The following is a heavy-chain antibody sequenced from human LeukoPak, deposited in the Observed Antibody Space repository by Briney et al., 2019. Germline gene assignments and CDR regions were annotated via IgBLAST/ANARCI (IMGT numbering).Heavy chain of an antibody. CDR1: GFTFSSYW. CDR2: IKQDGSEK. D-gene: IGHD3-22*01. Sequence: GGSLRLSCAASGFTFSSYWMSWVRQAPGKGLEWVANIKQDGSEKYYVDSVKGRFTISRDNSKNTLYLQMNSLRAEDTAVYYCAKVTGPRRYYDSSSYRPYYFDYWGQGTLVTVSS. CDR3: AKVTGPRRYYDSSSYRPYYFDY. V-gene: IGHV3-7*03. J-gene: IGHJ4*02.